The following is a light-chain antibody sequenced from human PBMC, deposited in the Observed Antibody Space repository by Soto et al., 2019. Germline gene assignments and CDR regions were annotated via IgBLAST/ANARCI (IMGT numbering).Light chain of an antibody. CDR2: DVS. Sequence: QSALTQPASVSGSPGQSITISCTGTSSDIGDYNYVSWYQQHPGKAPKLMIYDVSNRPSGVSNRFSGFKSGNTASLTISGLQTEDEADYHCSSYTSASTLVVFGGGTKLTVL. CDR3: SSYTSASTLVV. CDR1: SSDIGDYNY. J-gene: IGLJ2*01. V-gene: IGLV2-14*01.